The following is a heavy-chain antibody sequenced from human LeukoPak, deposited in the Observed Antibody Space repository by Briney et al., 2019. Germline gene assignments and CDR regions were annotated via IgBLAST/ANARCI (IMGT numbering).Heavy chain of an antibody. CDR2: INSGSGDT. V-gene: IGHV1-2*02. Sequence: ASVKVSCMASGYTFTAYYMHWVRQAPGQGLEWVGWINSGSGDTNYAQRFQGRVTVTRDTSISTTYMEVYNLKSDDTAVYYCVREARAAADYWGQGTLVTVSS. J-gene: IGHJ4*02. CDR1: GYTFTAYY. CDR3: VREARAAADY. D-gene: IGHD2-15*01.